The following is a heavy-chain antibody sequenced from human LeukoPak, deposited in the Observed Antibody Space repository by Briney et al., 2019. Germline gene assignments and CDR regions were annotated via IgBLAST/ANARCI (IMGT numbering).Heavy chain of an antibody. J-gene: IGHJ4*02. CDR3: AKVSPRYYYDSSGYYYFDY. D-gene: IGHD3-22*01. V-gene: IGHV3-30-3*01. CDR2: ISYDGSNK. CDR1: GFTFSSYA. Sequence: GGSLRLSCAASGFTFSSYAMHWVRQAPGKGLEWVAVISYDGSNKYYADSVKGRFTISRDNSKNTLYLQMNSLRAEDTAVYYCAKVSPRYYYDSSGYYYFDYWGQGTLVTVSS.